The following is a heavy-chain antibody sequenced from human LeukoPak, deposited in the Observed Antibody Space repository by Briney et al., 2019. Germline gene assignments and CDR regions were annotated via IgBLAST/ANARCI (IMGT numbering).Heavy chain of an antibody. CDR3: ARGSRVLRFLEWLPHFDY. D-gene: IGHD3-3*01. J-gene: IGHJ4*02. CDR2: INPSGGST. V-gene: IGHV1-46*01. Sequence: GASVKVSCKASGYTFTSYYMHWVRQAPGQGLEWMGIINPSGGSTSYAQKFQGRVTMTRDMSTSTVYMELSSLRSEDTAVYYCARGSRVLRFLEWLPHFDYWGQGTLVTVSS. CDR1: GYTFTSYY.